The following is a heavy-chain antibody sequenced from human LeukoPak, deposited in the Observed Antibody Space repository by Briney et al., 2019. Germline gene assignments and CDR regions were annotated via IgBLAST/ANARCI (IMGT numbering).Heavy chain of an antibody. Sequence: GGSLRLSCAASGFTFSDYYMSWIRQAPGKGLEWVSYISSSGSTIYYADSVKGRFTISRDNAKNSLYLQMYSLRAEDTAVYYCASSGWKVTIDYWGQGTLVTVSS. CDR2: ISSSGSTI. J-gene: IGHJ4*02. CDR1: GFTFSDYY. V-gene: IGHV3-11*01. D-gene: IGHD6-19*01. CDR3: ASSGWKVTIDY.